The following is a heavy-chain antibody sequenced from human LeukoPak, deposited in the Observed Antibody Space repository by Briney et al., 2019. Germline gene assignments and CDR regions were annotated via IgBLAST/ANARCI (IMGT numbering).Heavy chain of an antibody. D-gene: IGHD3-10*01. J-gene: IGHJ4*02. CDR1: GFTFSNAW. CDR2: ISGSGGST. CDR3: AKDDNYYGSGSYQDY. V-gene: IGHV3-23*01. Sequence: GGFLRLSCAASGFTFSNAWMSWVRQAPGKGLEWVSAISGSGGSTYYADSVKGRFTISRDNSKNTLYLQMNSLRAEDTAVYYCAKDDNYYGSGSYQDYWGQGTLVTVSS.